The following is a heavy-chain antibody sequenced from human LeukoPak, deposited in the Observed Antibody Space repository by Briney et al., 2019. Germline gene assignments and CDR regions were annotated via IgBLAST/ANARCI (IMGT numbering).Heavy chain of an antibody. V-gene: IGHV4-34*01. J-gene: IGHJ3*02. CDR3: ARGYDFYAFDI. CDR2: INHSGST. Sequence: SETLSLTCAVYGGSFSGYYWSWIRQPPGKGLEWIGEINHSGSTNYNPSLKSRVTISVDTSKNQFSLKLSSVTAAGTAVYYCARGYDFYAFDIWGQGTMVTVSS. D-gene: IGHD3-3*01. CDR1: GGSFSGYY.